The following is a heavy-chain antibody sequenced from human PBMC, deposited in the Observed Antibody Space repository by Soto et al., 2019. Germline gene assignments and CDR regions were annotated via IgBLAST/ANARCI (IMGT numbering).Heavy chain of an antibody. D-gene: IGHD2-15*01. V-gene: IGHV3-23*01. J-gene: IGHJ4*02. Sequence: SLRLXSASSVFTVIIYAMIFFLQAPGKGLEWVSAISGSGGSTYYSDSVKGRFTIARDNSKNTLYLQMNSLRAEDKDVYYCEKDKADYYFDYWGPGTLVTVSS. CDR2: ISGSGGST. CDR3: EKDKADYYFDY. CDR1: VFTVIIYA.